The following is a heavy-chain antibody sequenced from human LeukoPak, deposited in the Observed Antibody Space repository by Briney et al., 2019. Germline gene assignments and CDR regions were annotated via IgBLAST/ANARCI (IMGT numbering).Heavy chain of an antibody. Sequence: ASVKVSCKASGGTFSSFSISWVRQPPGQGLEWMGGIIPIFGTANYAQKFQGRVTITADKSTSTDYMELSSLRSEDTAVYYCARGDGSGWDFDYWGQGTLVTVSS. CDR3: ARGDGSGWDFDY. V-gene: IGHV1-69*06. J-gene: IGHJ4*02. CDR2: IIPIFGTA. CDR1: GGTFSSFS. D-gene: IGHD6-19*01.